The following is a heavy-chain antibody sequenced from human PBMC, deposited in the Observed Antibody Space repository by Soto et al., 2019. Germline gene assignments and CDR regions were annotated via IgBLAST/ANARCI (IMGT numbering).Heavy chain of an antibody. J-gene: IGHJ5*02. CDR1: GGTFTDLG. CDR3: ARGWDHYDSSGLLTWFDP. CDR2: IIPIFGTP. V-gene: IGHV1-69*13. D-gene: IGHD3-22*01. Sequence: SVKVSCKASGGTFTDLGLHWVRQAPGQGLEWMGGIIPIFGTPNYAQRFQGRVIITADEFTSTAHMELSSLRSEDTAVYYCARGWDHYDSSGLLTWFDPWGQGTPVTVSS.